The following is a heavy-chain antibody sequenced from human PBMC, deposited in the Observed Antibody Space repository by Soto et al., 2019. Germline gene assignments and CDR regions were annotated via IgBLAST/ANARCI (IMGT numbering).Heavy chain of an antibody. V-gene: IGHV4-34*01. CDR1: GGSFSGYY. Sequence: SETLSLTCAVYGGSFSGYYWSWIRQPPGKGLEWIGEINHSGSTNYNPSLKSRVTISVDTSKNQFSLKLSSVTAADTAVYYCARRGFDWSFDYWGQGTLVTVSS. CDR3: ARRGFDWSFDY. CDR2: INHSGST. D-gene: IGHD3-9*01. J-gene: IGHJ4*02.